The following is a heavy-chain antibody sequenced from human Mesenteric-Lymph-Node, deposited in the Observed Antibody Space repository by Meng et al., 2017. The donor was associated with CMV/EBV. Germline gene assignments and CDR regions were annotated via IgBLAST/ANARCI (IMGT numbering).Heavy chain of an antibody. CDR2: IIPIFGTA. V-gene: IGHV1-69*01. Sequence: TFSSSAISWVRPAPGQGLEWMGGIIPIFGTANYAQKFQGRVTITADESTSTAYMELSSLRSEDTAVYYCARETCSSTSCYGAYGMDVWGQGTTVTVSS. D-gene: IGHD2-2*01. CDR3: ARETCSSTSCYGAYGMDV. CDR1: TFSSSA. J-gene: IGHJ6*02.